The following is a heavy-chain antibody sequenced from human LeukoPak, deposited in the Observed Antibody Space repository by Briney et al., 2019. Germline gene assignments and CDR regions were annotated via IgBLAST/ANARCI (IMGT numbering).Heavy chain of an antibody. CDR2: ISNSGST. CDR3: ARGGDNSGYWSFEY. CDR1: GGSIRSGDYF. Sequence: SETLSLTCTVSGGSIRSGDYFWSWIRQPPGKDLEYIGYISNSGSTYYNPSLKSRITISADTSKNQFSLKLSSVTAADTAVYYCARGGDNSGYWSFEYWGQGTLVTVSS. J-gene: IGHJ4*02. D-gene: IGHD3-22*01. V-gene: IGHV4-30-4*01.